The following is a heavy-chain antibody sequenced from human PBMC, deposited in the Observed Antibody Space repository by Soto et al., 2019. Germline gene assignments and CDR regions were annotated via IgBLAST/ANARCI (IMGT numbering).Heavy chain of an antibody. CDR3: ARELLWFGELTYYYYGMDV. CDR1: GFTVSSNY. J-gene: IGHJ6*02. V-gene: IGHV3-66*01. Sequence: PGGSLRLSCAASGFTVSSNYMSWVRQAPGKGLEWVSVIYSGGSTYYADSVKGRFTISRDNSKNTLYLQMNSLRAEDTAVYYCARELLWFGELTYYYYGMDVWGQGTTVTVSS. CDR2: IYSGGST. D-gene: IGHD3-10*01.